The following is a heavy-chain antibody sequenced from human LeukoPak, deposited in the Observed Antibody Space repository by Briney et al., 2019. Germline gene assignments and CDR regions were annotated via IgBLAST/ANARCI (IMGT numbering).Heavy chain of an antibody. V-gene: IGHV3-30*02. Sequence: GGSLRLSCAASGFTFSSYAMHWVRQAPGKGLEWVAFIRYDGSNKYYADSVKGRFTISRDNSKNTLYLQMNSLRAEDTAVYYCAKDFPRSGSLFDYWGQGTLVTVSS. D-gene: IGHD3-3*01. CDR2: IRYDGSNK. J-gene: IGHJ4*02. CDR1: GFTFSSYA. CDR3: AKDFPRSGSLFDY.